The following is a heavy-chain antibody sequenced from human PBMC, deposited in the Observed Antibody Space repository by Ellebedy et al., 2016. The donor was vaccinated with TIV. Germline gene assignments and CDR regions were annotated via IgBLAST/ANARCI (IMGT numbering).Heavy chain of an antibody. CDR3: AKVGGTTVTTHLQGHDGFDL. D-gene: IGHD4-17*01. CDR1: GFTFSSYG. J-gene: IGHJ3*01. Sequence: PGGSLRLSCAASGFTFSSYGMHWVRQAPGKGLEWVAVISSDGSNKYYADSVKCRFTISRDNSKNTLYLQMNSLRSADTDVYYCAKVGGTTVTTHLQGHDGFDLWGPGTMVTVS. V-gene: IGHV3-30*18. CDR2: ISSDGSNK.